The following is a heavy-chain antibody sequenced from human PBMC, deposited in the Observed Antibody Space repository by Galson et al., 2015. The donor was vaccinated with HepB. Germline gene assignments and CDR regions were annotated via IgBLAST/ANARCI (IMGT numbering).Heavy chain of an antibody. V-gene: IGHV6-1*01. Sequence: CAISGDSVSSNSAAWNWIRQSPSRGLEWLGRTYYRSKWYNDYAVSVKSRITINPDTSKNQFSLQLNSVTPEDTAVYYCAREHLRWWLVSWREFDPWGQGALVTVSS. CDR1: GDSVSSNSAA. CDR2: TYYRSKWYN. CDR3: AREHLRWWLVSWREFDP. D-gene: IGHD6-19*01. J-gene: IGHJ5*02.